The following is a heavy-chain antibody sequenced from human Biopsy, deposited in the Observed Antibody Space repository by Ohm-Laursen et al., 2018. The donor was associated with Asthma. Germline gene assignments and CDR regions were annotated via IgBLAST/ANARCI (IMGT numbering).Heavy chain of an antibody. CDR3: AKAALGDIGKDY. V-gene: IGHV3-9*01. Sequence: SLRLSCAASGFTFDDYRMHWVRQAPGKGLEWVSGISWNSGSIGYADSVKGRFTISRDNAKNSLYLQMNSLRVEDTALYYCAKAALGDIGKDYWGQGTLVTVSS. CDR1: GFTFDDYR. J-gene: IGHJ4*02. D-gene: IGHD2-21*01. CDR2: ISWNSGSI.